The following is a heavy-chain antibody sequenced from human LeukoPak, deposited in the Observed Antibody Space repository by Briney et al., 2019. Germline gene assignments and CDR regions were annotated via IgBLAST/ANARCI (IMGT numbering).Heavy chain of an antibody. Sequence: SVKVSCKASGGTFSNYAISWVRQAPGHGLEWMGGIIPMYGTSNQAQNFQGRVTITADKSTSTVYMELSSLRSEDTATYYCARAQYSGTVISLVYWGQGTLVTVSS. D-gene: IGHD1-26*01. CDR3: ARAQYSGTVISLVY. CDR2: IIPMYGTS. J-gene: IGHJ4*02. V-gene: IGHV1-69*06. CDR1: GGTFSNYA.